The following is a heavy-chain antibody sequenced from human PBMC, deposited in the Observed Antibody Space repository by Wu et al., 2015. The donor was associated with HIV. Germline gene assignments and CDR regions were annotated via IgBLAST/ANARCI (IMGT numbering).Heavy chain of an antibody. CDR1: GGTFSSYA. V-gene: IGHV1-69*05. J-gene: IGHJ6*02. CDR2: IIPIFGTA. Sequence: QVQLVQSGAEVKKPGSSVKVSCKASGGTFSSYAISWVRQAPGQGLEWMGGIIPIFGTANYAQKFQGRVTITTDESTSTAYMELSSLRSEDTAVYYCARDQGSGVLDYYYGMDVWGQGTTVTVSS. D-gene: IGHD2-8*02. CDR3: ARDQGSGVLDYYYGMDV.